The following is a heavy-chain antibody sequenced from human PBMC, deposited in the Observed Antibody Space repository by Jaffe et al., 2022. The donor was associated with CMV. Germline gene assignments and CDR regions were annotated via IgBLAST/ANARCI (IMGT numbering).Heavy chain of an antibody. D-gene: IGHD2-2*01. Sequence: QLQLQESGPGLVKPSETLSLTCTVSGGSIRSSHYYWGWIRQTPGEGLEWLGTIYYGGSTYYNPSLKSRVTMSVDTSKNQFSLELSSLTAADTAVYYCATHHGAYCSSSSCYPHYLEYWAQGTLVTVSS. J-gene: IGHJ4*02. CDR3: ATHHGAYCSSSSCYPHYLEY. CDR2: IYYGGST. V-gene: IGHV4-39*01. CDR1: GGSIRSSHYY.